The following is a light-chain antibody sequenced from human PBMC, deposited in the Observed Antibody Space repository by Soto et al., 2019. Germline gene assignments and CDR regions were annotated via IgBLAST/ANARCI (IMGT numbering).Light chain of an antibody. J-gene: IGKJ4*01. CDR2: GAS. V-gene: IGKV1-5*01. Sequence: DIQMTQSPSTLSGSVGDRVTITFRASQTISSWLAWYQQKPGKAPNLLIYGASTLQSGVPSRFSGSGSGTDFTLTINSLQAEDFATYYCQQTRSYPSTFGGGTKVDI. CDR3: QQTRSYPST. CDR1: QTISSW.